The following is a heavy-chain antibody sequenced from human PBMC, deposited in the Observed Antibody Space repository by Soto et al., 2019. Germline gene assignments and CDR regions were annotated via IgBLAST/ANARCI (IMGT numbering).Heavy chain of an antibody. Sequence: SVKVSCKASGGTFSSYAISWVRQAPGQGLEWMGGIIPIFGTANYAQKFQGRVTITADESTSTAYMELSSLRSEDTAVYYCARYGYCISTSCPNIPYYYYYGMDVWGQGTTVTVSS. V-gene: IGHV1-69*13. CDR3: ARYGYCISTSCPNIPYYYYYGMDV. CDR1: GGTFSSYA. D-gene: IGHD2-2*01. CDR2: IIPIFGTA. J-gene: IGHJ6*02.